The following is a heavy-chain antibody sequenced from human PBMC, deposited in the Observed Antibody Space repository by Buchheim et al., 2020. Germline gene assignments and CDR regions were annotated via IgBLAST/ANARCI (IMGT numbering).Heavy chain of an antibody. V-gene: IGHV3-15*01. J-gene: IGHJ3*01. CDR3: FSDLGEW. Sequence: EVQLVESGGGLVKPGGSLRLSCAASASTISHAWMSWVRQVPGKGLEWLGLIRSKTNGATAEYAAPVKGRFSISRDASERMLYLQMNGLKSEDTAVYYCFSDLGEWGGQGT. CDR2: IRSKTNGATA. D-gene: IGHD1-26*01. CDR1: ASTISHAW.